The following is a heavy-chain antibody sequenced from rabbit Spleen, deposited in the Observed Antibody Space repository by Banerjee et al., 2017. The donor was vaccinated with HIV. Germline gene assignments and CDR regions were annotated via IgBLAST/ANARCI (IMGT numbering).Heavy chain of an antibody. CDR2: IVGSSSGFT. J-gene: IGHJ6*01. V-gene: IGHV1S40*01. CDR3: ARDTASSFSSYGMDL. CDR1: GFDFSSSDY. D-gene: IGHD6-1*01. Sequence: QSLEESGGDLVKPGASLTLTCKASGFDFSSSDYMCWVRQAPGKGLEWISCIVGSSSGFTYSATWAKGRFTCSKTSSTTVTLQMTSLTVADMATYFCARDTASSFSSYGMDLWGQGTLVTVS.